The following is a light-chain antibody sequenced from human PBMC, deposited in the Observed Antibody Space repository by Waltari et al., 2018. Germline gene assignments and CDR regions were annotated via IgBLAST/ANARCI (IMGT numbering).Light chain of an antibody. Sequence: EIVLTQSQGPLSLSPGDRATLSCRASQSVSRTLARYQQKPGQSPRLLIYDASSRATGIPDRFSGSGSGTDFSLTISRLEPEDFAVYYCQKYGTLPATFGQGTKVEIK. CDR3: QKYGTLPAT. CDR1: QSVSRT. CDR2: DAS. J-gene: IGKJ1*01. V-gene: IGKV3-20*01.